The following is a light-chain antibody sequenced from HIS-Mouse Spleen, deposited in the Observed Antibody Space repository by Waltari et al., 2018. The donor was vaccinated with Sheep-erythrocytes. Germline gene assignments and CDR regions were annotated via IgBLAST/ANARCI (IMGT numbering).Light chain of an antibody. CDR2: DDS. J-gene: IGLJ1*01. Sequence: QSALTQPASVSGSPGQSITISCTGTSSDVGGYNYVSWYQQHQGKGPKLMIYDDSTRPSGVSNRFSGSKSGNTASLTISGLQSEDEADYYCSSYTSSSTLVFGTGTKVTVL. CDR1: SSDVGGYNY. V-gene: IGLV2-14*03. CDR3: SSYTSSSTLV.